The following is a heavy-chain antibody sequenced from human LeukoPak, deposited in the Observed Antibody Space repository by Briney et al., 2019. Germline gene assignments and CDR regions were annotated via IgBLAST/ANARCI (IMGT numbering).Heavy chain of an antibody. V-gene: IGHV1-2*02. Sequence: ASVKVSCKASGYTFTSYDINWVRQAPGQGLEWMGWINPNSGGTNYAQKFQGRVTMTRDASISTAYMELSRLRSDDTAVYYCARVGDILTGYYCDYWGQGTLVTVSS. D-gene: IGHD3-9*01. CDR2: INPNSGGT. J-gene: IGHJ4*02. CDR3: ARVGDILTGYYCDY. CDR1: GYTFTSYD.